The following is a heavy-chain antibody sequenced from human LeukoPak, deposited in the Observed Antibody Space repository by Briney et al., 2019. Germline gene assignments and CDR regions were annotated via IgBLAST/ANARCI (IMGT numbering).Heavy chain of an antibody. Sequence: GGSLRPSCAASGFTVSSNYMSWVRQAPGKGLEWVSVIYSGGSTYYAGSVKGRFTISSHNSKNTLYLHMNSLRAEDTAVYYCAREYYYDSSGYSPDAFDIWGQGTMVTVSS. D-gene: IGHD3-22*01. CDR2: IYSGGST. CDR3: AREYYYDSSGYSPDAFDI. V-gene: IGHV3-53*01. CDR1: GFTVSSNY. J-gene: IGHJ3*02.